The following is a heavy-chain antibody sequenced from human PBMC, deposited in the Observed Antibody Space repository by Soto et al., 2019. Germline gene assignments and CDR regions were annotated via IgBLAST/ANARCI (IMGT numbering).Heavy chain of an antibody. Sequence: PSQTLSLTCAISGDSVSSNSAAWNWIRQSPSRGLEWLGRTYYRSKWYNDYAVSVKSRITINPDTSKYQFSLQLNSVTPEDTAVYYCARDRIAARFYYYYGMDVWGQGTTVTGSS. J-gene: IGHJ6*02. CDR1: GDSVSSNSAA. D-gene: IGHD6-6*01. CDR2: TYYRSKWYN. V-gene: IGHV6-1*01. CDR3: ARDRIAARFYYYYGMDV.